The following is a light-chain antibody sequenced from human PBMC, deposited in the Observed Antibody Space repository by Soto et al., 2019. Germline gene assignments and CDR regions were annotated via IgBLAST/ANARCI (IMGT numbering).Light chain of an antibody. J-gene: IGKJ4*01. CDR1: QSVLYTSNNLNY. Sequence: DIVMTQSPDSLAVSLGERATINCKSSQSVLYTSNNLNYLAWYQQKPGQPPKLLIYWASTRESGVPDRFSGSGSGTDFTLTISGLQAEDVAVYYCQQYYGAPLTFGGGTKVEIK. CDR2: WAS. V-gene: IGKV4-1*01. CDR3: QQYYGAPLT.